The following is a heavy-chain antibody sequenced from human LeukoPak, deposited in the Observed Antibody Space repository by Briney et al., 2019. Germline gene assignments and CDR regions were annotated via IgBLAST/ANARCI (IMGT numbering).Heavy chain of an antibody. CDR3: AREWCSDNICYGMDV. V-gene: IGHV3-30*03. J-gene: IGHJ6*04. CDR2: ISNDGSKK. Sequence: GGSLRLSCAASGFTFSSYSMNWVRQAPGKGLEWVAVISNDGSKKYYADSVKGRFTISRDNSENTLYLQMNSLGPYDTALYYCAREWCSDNICYGMDVWGKGTTVTVSS. D-gene: IGHD2-8*02. CDR1: GFTFSSYS.